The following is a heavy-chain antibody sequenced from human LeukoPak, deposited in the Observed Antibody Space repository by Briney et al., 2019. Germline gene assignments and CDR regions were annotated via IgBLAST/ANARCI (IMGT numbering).Heavy chain of an antibody. V-gene: IGHV3-23*01. Sequence: GGSLRLSCAASGFTFSSYAMSWVRQAPGKGLEWVSAISGSGGSTYYADSVKGRFTIPRDNSKNTLYLQMNSLRAEDTAVYYCAKDNRRAHYFDYWGQGTLVTVSS. CDR2: ISGSGGST. CDR3: AKDNRRAHYFDY. J-gene: IGHJ4*02. CDR1: GFTFSSYA.